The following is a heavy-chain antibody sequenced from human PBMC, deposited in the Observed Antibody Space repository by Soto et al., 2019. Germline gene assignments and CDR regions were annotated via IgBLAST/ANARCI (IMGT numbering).Heavy chain of an antibody. Sequence: SETLSLTCAVYGGSFSGYYWSWIRQPPGKGLEWIGEINHSGSTNYNPSLKSRVTISVDTSKNQFSLKLSSVTAADTAVYYCARGVRRCSGGSCYSGYYYYMDVWGKGTTVTVSS. CDR1: GGSFSGYY. D-gene: IGHD2-15*01. CDR2: INHSGST. CDR3: ARGVRRCSGGSCYSGYYYYMDV. V-gene: IGHV4-34*01. J-gene: IGHJ6*03.